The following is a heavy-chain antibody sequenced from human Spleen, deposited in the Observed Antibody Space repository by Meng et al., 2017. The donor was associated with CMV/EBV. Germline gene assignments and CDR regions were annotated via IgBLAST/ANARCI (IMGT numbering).Heavy chain of an antibody. V-gene: IGHV3-11*04. CDR1: GFTFSDYY. J-gene: IGHJ4*02. Sequence: SCASSGFTFSDYYMGWIRQAPGKGLEWLSYIRNTGEAVYYAESVRGRFIISRDNGKKTLYLQMNRLRVEDTAIYYCARERHTEILIDHWGQGTLVTVSS. CDR2: IRNTGEAV. D-gene: IGHD3-9*01. CDR3: ARERHTEILIDH.